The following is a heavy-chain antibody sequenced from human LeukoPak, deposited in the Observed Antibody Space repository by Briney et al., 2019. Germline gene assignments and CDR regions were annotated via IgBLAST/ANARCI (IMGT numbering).Heavy chain of an antibody. V-gene: IGHV3-30*18. D-gene: IGHD6-13*01. Sequence: GGSLRLSCAASGFTFSSYGMHWVRQAPGKGLEWVAVISYDGSNKYYADSVKGRFTISRDNSKNTLYLQMNSLRAEDTAVYYCAKEVVAAAGTGWFDPWGQGTLVAVSS. CDR2: ISYDGSNK. CDR3: AKEVVAAAGTGWFDP. J-gene: IGHJ5*02. CDR1: GFTFSSYG.